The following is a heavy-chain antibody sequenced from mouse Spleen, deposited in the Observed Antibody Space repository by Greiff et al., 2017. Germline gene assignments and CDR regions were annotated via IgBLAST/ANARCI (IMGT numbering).Heavy chain of an antibody. Sequence: VQLQQSGPELVKPGASVKISCKASGYSFTGYYMNWVKQSPEKSLEWIGEINPSTGGTTYNQKFKAKATLTVDKSSSTAYMQLKSLTSEDSAVYYCARGYDEYFDYWGQGTTLTVSS. CDR3: ARGYDEYFDY. D-gene: IGHD2-14*01. CDR1: GYSFTGYY. V-gene: IGHV1-42*01. CDR2: INPSTGGT. J-gene: IGHJ2*01.